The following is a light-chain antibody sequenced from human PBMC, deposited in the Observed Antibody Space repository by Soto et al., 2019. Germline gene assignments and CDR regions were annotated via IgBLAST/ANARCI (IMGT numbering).Light chain of an antibody. J-gene: IGKJ2*01. CDR2: GAS. CDR3: QQYDKWPPYT. CDR1: QSVGSE. Sequence: EVVMTQSPATLSVSPGDRATLSCRASQSVGSELAWYQQKPGQAPRLLIYGASTRSTGIPARFSGSGSGTDFSLTISSLQPEDFAVYYCQQYDKWPPYTFGQGTKVDIK. V-gene: IGKV3-15*01.